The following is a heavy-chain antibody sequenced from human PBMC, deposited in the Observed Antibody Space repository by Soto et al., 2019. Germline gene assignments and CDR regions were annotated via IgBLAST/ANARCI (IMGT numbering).Heavy chain of an antibody. J-gene: IGHJ3*02. CDR2: IYYSGIT. V-gene: IGHV4-59*01. D-gene: IGHD1-1*01. CDR3: ARLREGYNNDAFDI. CDR1: GGSISSYY. Sequence: SETLSLTCTVCGGSISSYYWSWIRQPPWKGLEWIGYIYYSGITNYNPSLKSRVTISVDTSKNQFSLKLSSVTAADTAVYYCARLREGYNNDAFDILGQRTMVAVSS.